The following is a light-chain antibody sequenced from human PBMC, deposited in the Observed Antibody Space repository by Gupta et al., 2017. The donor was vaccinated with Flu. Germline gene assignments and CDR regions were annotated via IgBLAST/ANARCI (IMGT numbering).Light chain of an antibody. Sequence: SGTPGQRLTISCSGSSSNIGSNTVNWYQQLPGTAPKLLIYSNNQRPSGVPDRFSGSKSGTSASLAISGLQSEDEADYYCAAWDDSLNGPYVVFGGGTKLTVL. CDR1: SSNIGSNT. CDR2: SNN. CDR3: AAWDDSLNGPYVV. V-gene: IGLV1-44*01. J-gene: IGLJ2*01.